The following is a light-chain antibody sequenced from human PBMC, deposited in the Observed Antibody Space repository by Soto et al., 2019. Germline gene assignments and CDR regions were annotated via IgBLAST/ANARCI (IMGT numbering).Light chain of an antibody. CDR1: QDSSDD. CDR2: AAS. V-gene: IGKV1-6*01. J-gene: IGKJ1*01. Sequence: AIQMTQSPSSLSASVGDRVTITCRASQDSSDDLGWYQQKPGKAPKVLIFAASNLQSGVPSRFSGRGSGTDFTLTISSLQPEDFATYYCLQDYNYPWTFGQGTKVEIK. CDR3: LQDYNYPWT.